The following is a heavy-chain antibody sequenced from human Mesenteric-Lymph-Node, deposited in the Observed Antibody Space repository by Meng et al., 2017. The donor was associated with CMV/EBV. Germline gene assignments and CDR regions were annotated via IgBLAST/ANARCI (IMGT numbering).Heavy chain of an antibody. J-gene: IGHJ4*02. CDR2: ISAYNGNT. CDR1: GYTFITYG. D-gene: IGHD3-22*01. V-gene: IGHV1-18*01. Sequence: ASVKVSCKASGYTFITYGISWVRQAPGQGLEWMGWISAYNGNTNSAQNLQGRVTMTTDTSTSTAYMELRSLRSDDTAVYYCARGVFLMSSGHYFDHWGQGSLVTVSS. CDR3: ARGVFLMSSGHYFDH.